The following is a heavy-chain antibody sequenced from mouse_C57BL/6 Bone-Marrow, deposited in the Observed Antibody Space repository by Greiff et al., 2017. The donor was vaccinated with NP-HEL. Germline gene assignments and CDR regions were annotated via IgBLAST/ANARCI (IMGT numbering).Heavy chain of an antibody. Sequence: EVQVVESGPGLVKPSQSLSLTCSVTGYSITSGYYWNWIRQFPGNKLEWMGYISYDGSNNYNPSLQNRISITRDTSKNQFFLKLNSVTTEDTATYYCARETVVAIHDAMDYWGQGTSVTVSS. J-gene: IGHJ4*01. CDR3: ARETVVAIHDAMDY. CDR2: ISYDGSN. D-gene: IGHD1-1*01. V-gene: IGHV3-6*01. CDR1: GYSITSGYY.